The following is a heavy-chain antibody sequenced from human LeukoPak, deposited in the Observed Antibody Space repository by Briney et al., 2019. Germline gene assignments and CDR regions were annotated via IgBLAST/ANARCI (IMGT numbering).Heavy chain of an antibody. CDR1: SGSFSGYY. Sequence: SETLSLTCAVYSGSFSGYYWSWIRQPPGKGLEWIGEINHSGSTNYNPSLKSRVTISVDTSKNQFSLKLSSVTAADTAVYYCARELGMVDIVATPRFDPWGQGTLVTVSS. J-gene: IGHJ5*02. CDR3: ARELGMVDIVATPRFDP. D-gene: IGHD5-12*01. V-gene: IGHV4-34*01. CDR2: INHSGST.